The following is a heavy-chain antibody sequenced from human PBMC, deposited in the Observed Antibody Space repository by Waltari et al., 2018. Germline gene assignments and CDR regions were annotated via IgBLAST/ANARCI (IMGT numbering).Heavy chain of an antibody. J-gene: IGHJ4*02. CDR1: GFTFSSYA. D-gene: IGHD6-13*01. Sequence: EVQLLESGGGLVQPGGSLRLSCAASGFTFSSYAMSWVRQAPGKGLEWVSAISGSEGSTYYADSGKGRFTISRDNSKNTLYLQMNSLRAEDTAVYYCAKSIAAAGYYFDYWGQGTLVTVSS. V-gene: IGHV3-23*01. CDR2: ISGSEGST. CDR3: AKSIAAAGYYFDY.